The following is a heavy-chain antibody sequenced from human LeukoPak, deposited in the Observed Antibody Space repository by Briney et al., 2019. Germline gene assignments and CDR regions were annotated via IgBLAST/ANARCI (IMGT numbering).Heavy chain of an antibody. CDR2: INPDSGST. J-gene: IGHJ4*02. Sequence: ASVTVSCKASGYTFTGYYMHWVRQAPGQGLEWMGWINPDSGSTNYAQRFHGRVTMTRDTSISTAYMELSRLRSDDTAVYYCARVRAAAGTYYFDYWGQGTLVTVSS. CDR1: GYTFTGYY. V-gene: IGHV1-2*02. D-gene: IGHD6-13*01. CDR3: ARVRAAAGTYYFDY.